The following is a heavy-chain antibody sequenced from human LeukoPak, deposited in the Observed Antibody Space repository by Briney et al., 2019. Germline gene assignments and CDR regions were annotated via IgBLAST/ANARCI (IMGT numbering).Heavy chain of an antibody. CDR2: ISVSGGST. V-gene: IGHV3-23*01. J-gene: IGHJ4*02. CDR3: AKDNGDSGNSPFDF. CDR1: GFTFSSYA. Sequence: PGGSLRLSCAASGFTFSSYAMSGVRQAPEKGLEWVSHISVSGGSTYYADSVKGRFTISRDNSKNTLYLQMNSLRAEDTAVYFCAKDNGDSGNSPFDFWGQGTLVTVSS. D-gene: IGHD4-23*01.